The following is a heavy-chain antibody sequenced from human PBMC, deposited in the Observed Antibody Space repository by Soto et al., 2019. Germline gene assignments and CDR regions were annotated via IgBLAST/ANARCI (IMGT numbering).Heavy chain of an antibody. CDR1: GFTFSSYA. CDR3: SKDRFGIVGPVDC. Sequence: GGSLRLSCAASGFTFSSYAMHWVRWTPGKGLEWVAVMSNDGSAQYYADSVKGRFTISRDNSKNTLSLHMNSLRVDDTAVYFCSKDRFGIVGPVDCWGQGTLVTVS. D-gene: IGHD1-26*01. J-gene: IGHJ4*02. CDR2: MSNDGSAQ. V-gene: IGHV3-30*18.